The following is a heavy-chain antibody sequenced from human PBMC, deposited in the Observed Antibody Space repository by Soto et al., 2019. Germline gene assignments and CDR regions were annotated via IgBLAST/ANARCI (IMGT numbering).Heavy chain of an antibody. V-gene: IGHV4-30-2*01. CDR1: GGSISSGGYS. D-gene: IGHD3-22*01. CDR2: IYHSGST. J-gene: IGHJ4*02. Sequence: QLQLQESGSGLVKPSQTLSLTCAVSGGSISSGGYSWSWIRQPPGKGLEWIGYIYHSGSTYYNPSLKSRVTISVDRSKNQFSLKLSSVTAADTAVYYCARAPFSGDSSDPPDYWGQGTLVTVSS. CDR3: ARAPFSGDSSDPPDY.